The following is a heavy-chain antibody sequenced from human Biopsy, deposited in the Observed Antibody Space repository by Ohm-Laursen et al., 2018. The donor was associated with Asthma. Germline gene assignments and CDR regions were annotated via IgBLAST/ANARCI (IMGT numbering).Heavy chain of an antibody. CDR2: INAGDGNT. CDR3: ARTYYDFLTGQVKDAFGI. CDR1: GYTFINYA. V-gene: IGHV1-3*01. J-gene: IGHJ3*02. Sequence: SVKVSCKASGYTFINYAIHWVRQAPGQRLEWMGWINAGDGNTKYSQKFQGRVSITRDTSASTAYMELRSLRSEDTAAYYCARTYYDFLTGQVKDAFGIWGQGTMVTVSS. D-gene: IGHD3-9*01.